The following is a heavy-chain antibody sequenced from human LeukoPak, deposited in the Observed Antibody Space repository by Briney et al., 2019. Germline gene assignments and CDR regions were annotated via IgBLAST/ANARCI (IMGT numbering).Heavy chain of an antibody. V-gene: IGHV4-39*07. CDR3: ARDAVVGATKDGVYYYYMDV. Sequence: SETLSLTCSVSGDSISSSSYYWGWIRQPPGKGLAWIGSIHYSGTTYYNPSLKTRVTISADTSKSQFSLKLSSVTAADTAVYYCARDAVVGATKDGVYYYYMDVWGKGTTVTVSS. CDR1: GDSISSSSYY. J-gene: IGHJ6*03. CDR2: IHYSGTT. D-gene: IGHD1-26*01.